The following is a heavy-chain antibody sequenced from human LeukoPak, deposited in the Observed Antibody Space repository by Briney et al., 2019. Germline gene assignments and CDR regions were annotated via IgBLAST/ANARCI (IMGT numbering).Heavy chain of an antibody. CDR3: ARVGGSGSYFNPFDY. D-gene: IGHD3-10*01. V-gene: IGHV3-21*01. CDR1: GFTFSSYS. Sequence: SGGSLRLSCAASGFTFSSYSMNWVRQAPGKGLEWVSSISSSSSYIYYADSVKGRFTISRDNAKNSLYLQMNSLRAEDTAVYYCARVGGSGSYFNPFDYWGQGTLVTVSS. J-gene: IGHJ4*02. CDR2: ISSSSSYI.